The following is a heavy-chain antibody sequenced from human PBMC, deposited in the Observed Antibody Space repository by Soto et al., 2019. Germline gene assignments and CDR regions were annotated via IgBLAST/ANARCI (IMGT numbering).Heavy chain of an antibody. V-gene: IGHV4-59*01. CDR1: GGSISSYY. CDR2: IYYSGST. Sequence: SETLSLTCTVSGGSISSYYWIRIRQTPGKGLEWIGYIYYSGSTNYNPSLKSRVTISVDTSKNQFSLKLSSVTAADTAVYYCARVSERITIFGVVPNWFDPWGQGTLVTVPQ. D-gene: IGHD3-3*01. CDR3: ARVSERITIFGVVPNWFDP. J-gene: IGHJ5*02.